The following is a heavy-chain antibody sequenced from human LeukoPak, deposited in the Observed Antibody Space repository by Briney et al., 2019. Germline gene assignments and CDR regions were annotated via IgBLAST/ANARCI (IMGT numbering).Heavy chain of an antibody. CDR2: ISGDGGST. CDR1: GFTFDDYA. D-gene: IGHD6-13*01. V-gene: IGHV3-43*02. CDR3: AKDIAAAGRHYYYYYGMDV. J-gene: IGHJ6*02. Sequence: GGSLRLSCAASGFTFDDYAMHWVRQAPGKGLEWVSLISGDGGSTYYADSVKGRFTISRDNSKISLYLQMNSLRTEDTALYYCAKDIAAAGRHYYYYYGMDVWGQGTTVTVSS.